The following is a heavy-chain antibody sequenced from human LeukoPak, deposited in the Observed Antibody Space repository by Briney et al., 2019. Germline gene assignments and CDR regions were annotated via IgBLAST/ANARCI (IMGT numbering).Heavy chain of an antibody. Sequence: ASVKVSCKASGYTFTDYYMHWVRQAPGQGLEWMGWINPNSGGTNYAQRFQGRVTMTRDTSISTAYMELSRLRSDDTAVYYCASSVDTAMTSDVGLDIWGQGTMVTVSS. CDR2: INPNSGGT. D-gene: IGHD5-18*01. J-gene: IGHJ3*02. V-gene: IGHV1-2*02. CDR1: GYTFTDYY. CDR3: ASSVDTAMTSDVGLDI.